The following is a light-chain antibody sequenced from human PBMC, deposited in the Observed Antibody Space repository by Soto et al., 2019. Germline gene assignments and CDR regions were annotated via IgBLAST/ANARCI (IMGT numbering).Light chain of an antibody. J-gene: IGKJ1*01. CDR3: QHYNSYSEA. Sequence: EIQMTQAPYTLSGAVGDRVIINCRASQTISSWLAWCQQKPGKAPKLLIYKASTLKSGVPSRFSGSGSGTEFTLTISSLQPDDFATYYCQHYNSYSEAFGQGTKVDIK. CDR2: KAS. V-gene: IGKV1-5*03. CDR1: QTISSW.